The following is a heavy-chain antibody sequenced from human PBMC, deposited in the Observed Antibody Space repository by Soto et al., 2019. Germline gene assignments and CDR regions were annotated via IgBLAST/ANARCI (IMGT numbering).Heavy chain of an antibody. J-gene: IGHJ4*02. D-gene: IGHD3-22*01. Sequence: EVQLVESGGGLVQPGGSLRLSCAASGFTFSSYWMSWVRQAPGKGLEWVANIKQDGSEKYYVDSVKGRFTISRDNAKNSLYLQMNSMRAEDTAVYYCARGPYYDSSGYYSEDYWGQGTLVTVSS. CDR3: ARGPYYDSSGYYSEDY. CDR2: IKQDGSEK. V-gene: IGHV3-7*03. CDR1: GFTFSSYW.